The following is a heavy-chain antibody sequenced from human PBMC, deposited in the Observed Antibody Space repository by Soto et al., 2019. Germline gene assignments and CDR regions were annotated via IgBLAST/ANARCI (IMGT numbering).Heavy chain of an antibody. Sequence: SEILSLTCTVSGGSISSSSYYWGWIRQPPGKGLEWIGSIYYSGSTYYNPSLKSRVTISVDTSKNQFSLKLSSVTASDSAMYYCARLTLAQDSSGYHIFDYWGLGTLVTVSS. D-gene: IGHD3-22*01. CDR3: ARLTLAQDSSGYHIFDY. V-gene: IGHV4-39*07. CDR1: GGSISSSSYY. J-gene: IGHJ4*02. CDR2: IYYSGST.